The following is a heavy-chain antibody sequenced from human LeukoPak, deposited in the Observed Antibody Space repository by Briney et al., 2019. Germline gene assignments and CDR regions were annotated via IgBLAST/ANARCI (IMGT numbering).Heavy chain of an antibody. Sequence: ASVKVSCKAAGYTFTAYYMHWVRQAPGQGLEGMGTINPSGGSTSYAQKFQGRVTMTRDTSTSTVYMELSSLRSEDTAVYYCARGGRGEGTGTTRVAFDIWGQGTMVTVSS. V-gene: IGHV1-46*01. CDR1: GYTFTAYY. CDR2: INPSGGST. D-gene: IGHD1-1*01. J-gene: IGHJ3*02. CDR3: ARGGRGEGTGTTRVAFDI.